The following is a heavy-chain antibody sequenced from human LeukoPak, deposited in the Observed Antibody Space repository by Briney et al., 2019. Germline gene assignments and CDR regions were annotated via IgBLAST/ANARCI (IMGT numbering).Heavy chain of an antibody. D-gene: IGHD5-12*01. CDR2: IIPIFGTA. CDR3: ARADMVGSTSDP. J-gene: IGHJ5*02. V-gene: IGHV1-69*06. CDR1: GGTFSSYA. Sequence: ASVKVSCKASGGTFSSYAISWVRQAPGQGLEWMGGIIPIFGTANYAQKFQGRVTITADKSTSTAYMELSSLRSEDTAVYYCARADMVGSTSDPWGQGTLVTVSS.